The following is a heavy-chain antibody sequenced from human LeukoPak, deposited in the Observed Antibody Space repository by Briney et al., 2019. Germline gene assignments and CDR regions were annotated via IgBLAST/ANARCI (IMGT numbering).Heavy chain of an antibody. Sequence: GGSLRLSCAASGFTFSSYAMSWVRQAPGKGLEWVSDISGSGGSTYYADSVKGRFTISRDNSKNTLYLQMNSLRAEDTAVYYCAKVRRPSLPPGESGYWGQGTLVTVSS. CDR3: AKVRRPSLPPGESGY. V-gene: IGHV3-23*01. D-gene: IGHD3-10*01. J-gene: IGHJ4*02. CDR2: ISGSGGST. CDR1: GFTFSSYA.